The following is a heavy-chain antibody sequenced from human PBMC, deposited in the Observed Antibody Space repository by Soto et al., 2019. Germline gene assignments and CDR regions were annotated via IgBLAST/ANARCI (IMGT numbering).Heavy chain of an antibody. V-gene: IGHV3-23*01. D-gene: IGHD6-13*01. J-gene: IGHJ6*02. CDR3: AKGGGIVAAGTRVYLYNAMDA. CDR2: ILVDGRT. CDR1: GFICSSYD. Sequence: GWSLRLSCAASGFICSSYDMSWVRQAPGKGLEWVSTILVDGRTFYVDSAKGRFTISRDSSKNTVYLQMNSLTAGDTALYYCAKGGGIVAAGTRVYLYNAMDAWGQGTTGTVSS.